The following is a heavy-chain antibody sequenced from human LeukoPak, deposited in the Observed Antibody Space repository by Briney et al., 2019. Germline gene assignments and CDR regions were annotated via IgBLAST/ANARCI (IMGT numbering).Heavy chain of an antibody. J-gene: IGHJ4*02. V-gene: IGHV4-34*01. Sequence: PSETLSLTCAVYGGSFSGYYWSWTRQPPGKGLEWIGEINHSGSTNYNPSLKSRVTISVDTSKNQFSLKLSSVTAADTAVYYCARYRLNYYDSSGYHAAWGQGTLVTVSS. CDR2: INHSGST. D-gene: IGHD3-22*01. CDR1: GGSFSGYY. CDR3: ARYRLNYYDSSGYHAA.